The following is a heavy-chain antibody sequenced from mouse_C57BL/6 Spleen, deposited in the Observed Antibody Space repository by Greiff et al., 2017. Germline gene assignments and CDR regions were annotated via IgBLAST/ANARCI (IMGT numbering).Heavy chain of an antibody. D-gene: IGHD2-3*01. J-gene: IGHJ4*01. CDR3: ARGIYDGYRGAMDY. CDR1: GFTFSDYY. V-gene: IGHV5-12*01. CDR2: ISNGGGST. Sequence: EVMLVESGGGLVQPGGSLKLSCAASGFTFSDYYMYWVRQTPEKRLEWVAYISNGGGSTYYPDTVKGRFTISRDNAKNTLYLQMSRLKSEDTAMYYCARGIYDGYRGAMDYWGQGTSVTVSS.